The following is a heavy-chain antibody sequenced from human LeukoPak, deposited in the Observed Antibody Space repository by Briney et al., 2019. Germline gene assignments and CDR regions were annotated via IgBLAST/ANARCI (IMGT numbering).Heavy chain of an antibody. J-gene: IGHJ4*02. CDR2: VRTTAEGETT. CDR1: GFNFNDAW. Sequence: GGSLRLSCEGSGFNFNDAWMSWIRQAPGKGLEWVGRVRTTAEGETTDYAAPVRGRFIISRDDSKSMVYLQMNRLETEDTAIYYCTAGLGKTDDDSWGQGTLVTVSS. CDR3: TAGLGKTDDDS. D-gene: IGHD4-11*01. V-gene: IGHV3-15*01.